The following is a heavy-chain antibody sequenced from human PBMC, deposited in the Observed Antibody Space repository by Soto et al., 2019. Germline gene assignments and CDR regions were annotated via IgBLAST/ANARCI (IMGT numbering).Heavy chain of an antibody. V-gene: IGHV1-46*01. CDR3: TRDLAAGET. CDR2: INPASGRT. Sequence: QVQLVQSGAEVKKPGASVKLSCRTSGYTFTHYYIHWVRQAPGQGLEWLAIINPASGRTNYAQDFQGRVTLNMDTSTTTVYRELSGLRAEDTAIFYCTRDLAAGETWGQGTLVTVSS. CDR1: GYTFTHYY. J-gene: IGHJ5*02. D-gene: IGHD6-13*01.